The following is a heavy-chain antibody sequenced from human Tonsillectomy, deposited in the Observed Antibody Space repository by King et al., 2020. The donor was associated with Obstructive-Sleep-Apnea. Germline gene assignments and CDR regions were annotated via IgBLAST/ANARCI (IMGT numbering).Heavy chain of an antibody. J-gene: IGHJ6*02. CDR1: GLSFSGSA. V-gene: IGHV3-73*01. CDR3: TRRSEAAASGMDV. CDR2: IRSNPNSYAT. Sequence: VQLVESGGGLVQPGGSLKLSCAASGLSFSGSAIHWVRQASGKGLEWVGRIRSNPNSYATVYAASVKGRFTISRDESKNTAYLQMNSLKTEDTAVYYCTRRSEAAASGMDVWGQGTTVTVSS. D-gene: IGHD6-13*01.